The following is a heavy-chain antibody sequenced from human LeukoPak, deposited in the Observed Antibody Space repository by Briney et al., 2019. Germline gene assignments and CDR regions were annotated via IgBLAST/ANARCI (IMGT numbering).Heavy chain of an antibody. CDR1: GYSISSGYY. D-gene: IGHD3-3*01. CDR2: IYHSGST. J-gene: IGHJ5*02. CDR3: AREGPRKYYDFWSGYDWFDP. Sequence: SETLSLTCTVSGYSISSGYYCGWIRQPPGKGLEWIGSIYHSGSTYYNPSLKSLVTISVDTSKNQFSLKLSSVTAADTAVYYCAREGPRKYYDFWSGYDWFDPWGQGTLVTVSS. V-gene: IGHV4-38-2*02.